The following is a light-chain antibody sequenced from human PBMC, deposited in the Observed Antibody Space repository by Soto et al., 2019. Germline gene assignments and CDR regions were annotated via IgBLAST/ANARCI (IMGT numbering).Light chain of an antibody. CDR1: SSDVGGYDY. CDR3: SSYTSSNTLYV. CDR2: EVS. J-gene: IGLJ1*01. Sequence: QSALTQPPSASGSPGQSVTISCTGTSSDVGGYDYVSWYQQHPGKAPKLMIYEVSNRPSGVSNRFSGSKSGNTASLTISGLQAEDEADYYCSSYTSSNTLYVFATGTKVTVL. V-gene: IGLV2-14*01.